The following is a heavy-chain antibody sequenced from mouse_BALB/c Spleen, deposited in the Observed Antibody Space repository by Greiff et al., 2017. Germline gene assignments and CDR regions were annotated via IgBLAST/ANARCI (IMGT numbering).Heavy chain of an antibody. J-gene: IGHJ1*01. CDR2: IDPANGNT. Sequence: VQLQQSGAELVKPGASVKLSCTASGFNIKDTYMHWVKQRPEQGLEWIGRIDPANGNTKYDPKFQGKATITADTSSNTAYLQLSSLTSADTAVYYCARSGVYYGSSWYFDVWGAGTTVTVSS. V-gene: IGHV14-3*02. CDR3: ARSGVYYGSSWYFDV. D-gene: IGHD1-1*01. CDR1: GFNIKDTY.